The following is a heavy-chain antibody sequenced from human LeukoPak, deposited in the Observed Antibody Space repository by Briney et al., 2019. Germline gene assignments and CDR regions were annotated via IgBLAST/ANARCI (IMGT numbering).Heavy chain of an antibody. CDR2: ISGSGGST. J-gene: IGHJ6*03. D-gene: IGHD6-19*01. Sequence: QSGGSLRLSCAASGFTFSSYAMSWVRQAPGKGLEWVSAISGSGGSTYYADSVKGRFTISRDNSKNTLYLQMNSLRDEDTAVYYCARDDPYSSNYYMDVWAKGTTVTVSS. CDR3: ARDDPYSSNYYMDV. V-gene: IGHV3-23*01. CDR1: GFTFSSYA.